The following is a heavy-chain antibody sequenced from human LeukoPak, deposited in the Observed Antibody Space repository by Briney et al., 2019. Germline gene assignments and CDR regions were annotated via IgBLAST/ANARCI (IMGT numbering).Heavy chain of an antibody. D-gene: IGHD3-10*01. V-gene: IGHV1-2*02. J-gene: IGHJ4*02. CDR1: GYTFTAYY. CDR2: IDPNSGGA. CDR3: ARAWIGYYGFDY. Sequence: ASVKVSCKASGYTFTAYYLHWVRQAPGQGLEWMGWIDPNSGGANYAQKFQGRVTMTRDTSISTAYMELRRLKSDDTAVYYCARAWIGYYGFDYWGQGTLVTVSS.